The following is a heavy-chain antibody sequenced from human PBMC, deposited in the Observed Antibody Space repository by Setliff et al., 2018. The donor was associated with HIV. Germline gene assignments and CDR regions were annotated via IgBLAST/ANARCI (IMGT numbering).Heavy chain of an antibody. CDR3: ARQGDYHILTGYYSGPHDAFDI. V-gene: IGHV5-51*01. Sequence: LGESLKISCKGSGYSFPNYWIGWVRQTPGKGLEWVGVIFPDDSDTRYSPSFQGHVTISADKSISTAYLQWSSVKASDTAMYYCARQGDYHILTGYYSGPHDAFDIWGQGTMVTVSS. CDR2: IFPDDSDT. CDR1: GYSFPNYW. J-gene: IGHJ3*02. D-gene: IGHD3-9*01.